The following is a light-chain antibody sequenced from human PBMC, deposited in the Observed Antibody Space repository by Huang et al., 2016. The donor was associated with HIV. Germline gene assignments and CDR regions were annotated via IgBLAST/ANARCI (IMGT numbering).Light chain of an antibody. V-gene: IGKV1-NL1*01. J-gene: IGKJ1*01. CDR3: LQYYITPPWT. CDR1: QGISKS. CDR2: PAS. Sequence: DIQMTQSPSSLSASVGDRVTITCRASQGISKSLAWYQQKPGKAPKFLLYPASRLETGVQCRYRGSGPGTYCTLPIGSLQPTDFATYYCLQYYITPPWTFGQGTKVEIK.